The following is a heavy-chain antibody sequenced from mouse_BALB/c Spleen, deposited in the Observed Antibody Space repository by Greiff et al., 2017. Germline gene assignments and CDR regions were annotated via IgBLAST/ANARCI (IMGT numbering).Heavy chain of an antibody. CDR1: GFTFSSFG. CDR2: ISSGSSTI. D-gene: IGHD2-3*01. J-gene: IGHJ2*01. V-gene: IGHV5-17*02. Sequence: DVKLVESGGGLVQPGGSRKLSCAASGFTFSSFGMHWVRQAPEKGLEWVAYISSGSSTIYYADTVKGRFTISRDNPKNTLFLQMTSLRSEDTAMYYCARSVYDGYYVLDYWGQGTTLTVSS. CDR3: ARSVYDGYYVLDY.